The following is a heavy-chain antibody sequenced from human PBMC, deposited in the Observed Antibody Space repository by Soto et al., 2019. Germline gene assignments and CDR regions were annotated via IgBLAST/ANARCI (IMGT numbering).Heavy chain of an antibody. Sequence: QVQLVESGGGVVQPGRSLRLSCAASGFTFSIFGMHWVRQAPGKGLEWAAIIWYDGSNAYYADSVRGPFTISRDNSKNTVYLQTNSLRAEDTAVYYCARDKGSSTVVSGISQEGYFDSWGQGTLVTVSS. CDR1: GFTFSIFG. CDR3: ARDKGSSTVVSGISQEGYFDS. D-gene: IGHD6-19*01. V-gene: IGHV3-33*01. J-gene: IGHJ4*02. CDR2: IWYDGSNA.